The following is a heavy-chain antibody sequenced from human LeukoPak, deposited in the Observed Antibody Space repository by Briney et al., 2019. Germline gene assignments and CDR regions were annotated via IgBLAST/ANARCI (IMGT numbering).Heavy chain of an antibody. CDR1: GGSISSYY. J-gene: IGHJ4*02. CDR2: IDWDDDK. V-gene: IGHV2-70*11. Sequence: TLSLTCTVSGGSISSYYWSWIRQPPGKALEWLARIDWDDDKYYSTSLKTRLTISKDTSKNQVVLTMTNMDPVDTATYYCARYLAGSSSCFDYWGQGTLVTVSS. D-gene: IGHD6-13*01. CDR3: ARYLAGSSSCFDY.